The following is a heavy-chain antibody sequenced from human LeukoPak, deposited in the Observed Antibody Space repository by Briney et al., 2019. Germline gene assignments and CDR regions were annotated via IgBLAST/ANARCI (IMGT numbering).Heavy chain of an antibody. V-gene: IGHV4-34*01. CDR3: ARAGVTAIRNYFDY. J-gene: IGHJ4*02. D-gene: IGHD2-21*02. CDR2: INHSGST. Sequence: SETLSLTCAVYGGSFSGYYWSWIRQSPGKGLEWIGEINHSGSTNYNPSLKSRVTISVDTSKNQFSLKLSSVTAADTAVYYCARAGVTAIRNYFDYWGQGTLVTVSS. CDR1: GGSFSGYY.